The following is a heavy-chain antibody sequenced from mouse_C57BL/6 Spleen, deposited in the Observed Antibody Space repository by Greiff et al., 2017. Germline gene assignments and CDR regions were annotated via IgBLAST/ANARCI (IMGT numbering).Heavy chain of an antibody. J-gene: IGHJ4*01. CDR3: ARGGRAMDY. Sequence: VQLQQSGPELVKPGASVKISCTASGYAFSNSWLHWVKQRPGKGLAWIGRIYPGDGDTNYTGTFKGTATLTADTSSSPAYLQLSSLTSEDSTVYFCARGGRAMDYWGQGTAVTVSS. D-gene: IGHD1-1*01. CDR1: GYAFSNSW. V-gene: IGHV1-82*01. CDR2: IYPGDGDT.